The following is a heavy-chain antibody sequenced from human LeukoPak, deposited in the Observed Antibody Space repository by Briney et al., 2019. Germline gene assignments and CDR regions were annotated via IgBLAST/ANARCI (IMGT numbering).Heavy chain of an antibody. CDR1: GGSISSYY. CDR2: IYYSGST. CDR3: ASRSSIWSGYQDTLYYFDS. D-gene: IGHD3-3*01. J-gene: IGHJ4*02. V-gene: IGHV4-59*01. Sequence: SETLSLTCTVSGGSISSYYWSWIRQPPGKRLEWIGHIYYSGSTNYNPSLKSRVTISVDTSKNQFSLKLSSVAAADTAVYYCASRSSIWSGYQDTLYYFDSWGQGTLVTVSS.